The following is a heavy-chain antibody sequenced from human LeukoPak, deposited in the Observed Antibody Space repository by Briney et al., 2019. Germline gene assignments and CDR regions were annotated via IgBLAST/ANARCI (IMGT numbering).Heavy chain of an antibody. J-gene: IGHJ4*02. D-gene: IGHD2-2*01. CDR3: AKEREELVVVPAAIFY. CDR2: ISGSGGST. Sequence: GGSLRLSCAASAFTFSSYGMSWVRQAPGKGLEWVSAISGSGGSTYYADSVKGRFTISRDNSKNTLYLQMNSLRAEDTAVYYCAKEREELVVVPAAIFYWGQGTLVTVSS. CDR1: AFTFSSYG. V-gene: IGHV3-23*01.